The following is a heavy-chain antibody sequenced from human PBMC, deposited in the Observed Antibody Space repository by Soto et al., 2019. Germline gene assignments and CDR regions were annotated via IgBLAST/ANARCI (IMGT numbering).Heavy chain of an antibody. V-gene: IGHV4-59*01. CDR3: ARYRREAVAGYTLDN. J-gene: IGHJ4*02. D-gene: IGHD6-13*01. Sequence: PSATLSLTCTVSGGSISSYYWTWIRQPPGKGLEWIGYVYNSGSTNYNPSLKSRVTISEDTSKSQFSLKVNSMTAADTAVYYCARYRREAVAGYTLDNWGQGILVTVSS. CDR1: GGSISSYY. CDR2: VYNSGST.